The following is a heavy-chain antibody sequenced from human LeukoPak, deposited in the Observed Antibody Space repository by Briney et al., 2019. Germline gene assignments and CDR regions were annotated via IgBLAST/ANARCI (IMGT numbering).Heavy chain of an antibody. CDR3: ARDQSRYSSGWTPLKI. J-gene: IGHJ3*02. CDR2: ISAYNGNT. CDR1: GYTFTSYG. D-gene: IGHD6-19*01. Sequence: GASVKVSCKASGYTFTSYGISWVRQAPGQGLEWRGWISAYNGNTNYAQKLQGRVTMTTDTSTSTAYMELRSLRSDDTAVYYCARDQSRYSSGWTPLKIWGQGTMVTVSS. V-gene: IGHV1-18*01.